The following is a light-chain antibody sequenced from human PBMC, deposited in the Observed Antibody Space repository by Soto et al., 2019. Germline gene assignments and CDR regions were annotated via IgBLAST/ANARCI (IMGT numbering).Light chain of an antibody. J-gene: IGLJ1*01. CDR3: CSYAGSYAWV. Sequence: QSALTQPRSVSGSPGQSVTISCTGTSTDVGGYNYVSWYQQHPGTAPQLMTHDVSKRPSVLPDRFSGSKSGNTAFLTISGLQADEDADYCCCSYAGSYAWVFGTGTKLTVL. CDR2: DVS. CDR1: STDVGGYNY. V-gene: IGLV2-11*01.